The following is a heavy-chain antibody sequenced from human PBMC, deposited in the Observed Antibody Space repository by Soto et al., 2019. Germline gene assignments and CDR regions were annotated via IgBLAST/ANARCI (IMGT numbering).Heavy chain of an antibody. CDR3: ARLVGATTSGFDY. D-gene: IGHD1-26*01. V-gene: IGHV5-51*01. Sequence: GESLKISCTASGYSFITYWIGWVRQMPGKGLEWLGVIYPGDSDSRYSPSFQGLVTISADKSVSTAYLQWSSLKASDTAMYYCARLVGATTSGFDYWGQGTLVTVSS. J-gene: IGHJ4*02. CDR1: GYSFITYW. CDR2: IYPGDSDS.